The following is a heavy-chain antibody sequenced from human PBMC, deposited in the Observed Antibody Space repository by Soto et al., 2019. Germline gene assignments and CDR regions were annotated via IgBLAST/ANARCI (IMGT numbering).Heavy chain of an antibody. V-gene: IGHV4-34*01. CDR3: ARGQEGVVATH. J-gene: IGHJ4*02. CDR2: VKDGGHT. D-gene: IGHD5-12*01. Sequence: QVQLQQWGAGLLKPSETLSLNCAVTGGSLSGYYWSWIRQAPGKGLEWIGEVKDGGHTNYSPSLRDPVTISSDTPNNQFPRRLNSVTAADTGVYYCARGQEGVVATHWDQGSLVTVSS. CDR1: GGSLSGYY.